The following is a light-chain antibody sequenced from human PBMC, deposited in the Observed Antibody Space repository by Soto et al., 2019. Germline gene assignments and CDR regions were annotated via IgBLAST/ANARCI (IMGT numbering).Light chain of an antibody. CDR1: SSDVGGYNH. Sequence: QSALTQPASVSGSPGQSITISCTGTSSDVGGYNHVSWYQQYPGKAPKVIIYELSNRPSGISNRLSGSKSGNTASLTISGLQAEDEADYYCSSYTSSSTLLYVFGTGTKLTVL. CDR2: ELS. J-gene: IGLJ1*01. CDR3: SSYTSSSTLLYV. V-gene: IGLV2-14*01.